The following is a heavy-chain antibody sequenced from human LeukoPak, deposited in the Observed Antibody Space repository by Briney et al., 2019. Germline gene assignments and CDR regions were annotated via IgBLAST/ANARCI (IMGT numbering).Heavy chain of an antibody. J-gene: IGHJ4*02. CDR2: ISWNSGSI. Sequence: GGSLRLSCVASGFTFDDYAMHWVRQAPGKGLEWVSGISWNSGSIGYADSVKGRFTISRDNAKNSLYLQMNSLRAEDTALYYCAKDIARRDDYGDYYYFDYWGQGTLVTVSS. CDR1: GFTFDDYA. V-gene: IGHV3-9*01. CDR3: AKDIARRDDYGDYYYFDY. D-gene: IGHD4-17*01.